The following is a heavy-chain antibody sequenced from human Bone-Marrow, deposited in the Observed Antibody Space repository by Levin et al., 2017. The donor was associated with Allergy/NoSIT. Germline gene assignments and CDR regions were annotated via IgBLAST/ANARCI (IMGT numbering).Heavy chain of an antibody. Sequence: PSETLSLSCTVSGGSISKITYYWGWIRQPPGKGLEWIGSMYYSGSTSYNPSLKGRVTISVDTAKNQFSLKLTSVTAADSAVYFCGRHGTVTPFDYWGQGTLVTVSS. CDR2: MYYSGST. CDR3: GRHGTVTPFDY. D-gene: IGHD4-17*01. J-gene: IGHJ4*02. V-gene: IGHV4-39*01. CDR1: GGSISKITYY.